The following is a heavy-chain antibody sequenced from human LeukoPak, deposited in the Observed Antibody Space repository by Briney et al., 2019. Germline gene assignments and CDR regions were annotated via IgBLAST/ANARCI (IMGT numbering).Heavy chain of an antibody. CDR3: ARDHRVHCSGGSCYSGGFDP. J-gene: IGHJ5*02. Sequence: ASVKVSCKSSVYTFPSYGISWVRQAPGQGLAWVGWISAYNGNTNYAQKLQGRVTMTTDTSTSTAYMELRSLRSDDTAVYYCARDHRVHCSGGSCYSGGFDPWGQGTLVTVSS. CDR1: VYTFPSYG. V-gene: IGHV1-18*01. D-gene: IGHD2-15*01. CDR2: ISAYNGNT.